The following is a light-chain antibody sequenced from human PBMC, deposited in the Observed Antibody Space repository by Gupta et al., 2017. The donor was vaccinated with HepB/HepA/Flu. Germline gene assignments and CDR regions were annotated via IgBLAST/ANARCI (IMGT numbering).Light chain of an antibody. CDR2: DVS. CDR3: CSYAGSWV. J-gene: IGLJ3*02. V-gene: IGLV2-11*01. Sequence: QSALTQPRSVSGSPGQYVTISCTGTSSDVGGYNYVSWYQQHPGKAPKLRIYDVSKRPSGGPDRFSGSKTGNTASLTISGLKAEDEAEYYCCSYAGSWVFGGGTKLTVL. CDR1: SSDVGGYNY.